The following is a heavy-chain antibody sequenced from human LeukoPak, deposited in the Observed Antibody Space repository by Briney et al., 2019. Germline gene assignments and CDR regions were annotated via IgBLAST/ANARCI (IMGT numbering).Heavy chain of an antibody. Sequence: GASVKVSCKASGYTVTCYYMHWVRQAPGQGQEWMGWINPNSGGTNYAQKFQGRVTMTSHPSISTAYMELSRLRSDDTAVYYCAQSGSLDYYYMDVWGKGTTVTISS. CDR3: AQSGSLDYYYMDV. D-gene: IGHD1-26*01. CDR1: GYTVTCYY. J-gene: IGHJ6*03. V-gene: IGHV1-2*02. CDR2: INPNSGGT.